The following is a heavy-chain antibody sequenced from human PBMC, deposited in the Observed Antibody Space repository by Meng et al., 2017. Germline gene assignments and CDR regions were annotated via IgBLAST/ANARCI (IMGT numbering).Heavy chain of an antibody. CDR1: GYTFTSYD. V-gene: IGHV1-8*01. J-gene: IGHJ4*02. CDR2: MNPNSGNT. D-gene: IGHD5-12*01. CDR3: ARANTYSGYDYGY. Sequence: QVQLVQAGAEVKKPWASVKGSCKASGYTFTSYDINWVRQATGQGLEWMGWMNPNSGNTDYAQKFQGRVTMTRNTSINTAYMELSSLRSDDTAVYFCARANTYSGYDYGYWGQGTLVTVSS.